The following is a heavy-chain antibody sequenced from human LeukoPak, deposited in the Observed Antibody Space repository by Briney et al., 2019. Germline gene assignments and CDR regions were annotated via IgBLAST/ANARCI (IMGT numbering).Heavy chain of an antibody. CDR1: GYTFTGYY. CDR2: INPNSGGT. D-gene: IGHD4-23*01. Sequence: GASVKVSCKASGYTFTGYYMHWVRQAPGQGLEWMGWINPNSGGTNYAQKFQGWVTMTRDTSISTAYMELSRLRSDDTAVYYCARDSGGPYDYGGNSDWYFDPWGRGALVTVSS. CDR3: ARDSGGPYDYGGNSDWYFDP. V-gene: IGHV1-2*04. J-gene: IGHJ2*01.